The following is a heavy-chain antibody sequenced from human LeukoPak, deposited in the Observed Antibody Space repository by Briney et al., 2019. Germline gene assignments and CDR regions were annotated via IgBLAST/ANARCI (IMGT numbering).Heavy chain of an antibody. Sequence: ASVKVSCEASGYTFTSYDINWVRQATGQGLEWMGWMNRNSGNTGYAQKFQGRVTMTRNTSISTAYMELSSLRSEDTAVYYCARGYCSGGSCYYRVNWFDPWGQGTLVTVSS. D-gene: IGHD2-15*01. J-gene: IGHJ5*02. CDR3: ARGYCSGGSCYYRVNWFDP. CDR2: MNRNSGNT. CDR1: GYTFTSYD. V-gene: IGHV1-8*01.